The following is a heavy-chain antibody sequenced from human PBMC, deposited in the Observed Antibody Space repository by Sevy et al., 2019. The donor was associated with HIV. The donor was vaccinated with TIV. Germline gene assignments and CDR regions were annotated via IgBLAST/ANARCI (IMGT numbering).Heavy chain of an antibody. CDR1: GFTFISYA. D-gene: IGHD3-22*01. V-gene: IGHV3-23*01. Sequence: GGSLRLSCKPSGFTFISYAMNWVRQAPGKGLEWVSTIYGSSGATYYGDSVKGRFTISRDNSKNTLYLQMNSLRTEDTAVNYCAGGGYDSSGSFDAFDIWGQGTMVTVSS. CDR2: IYGSSGAT. J-gene: IGHJ3*02. CDR3: AGGGYDSSGSFDAFDI.